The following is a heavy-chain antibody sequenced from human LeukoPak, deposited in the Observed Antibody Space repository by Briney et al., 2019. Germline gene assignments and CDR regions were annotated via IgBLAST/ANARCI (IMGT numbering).Heavy chain of an antibody. V-gene: IGHV4-59*01. CDR2: IYYSGST. CDR3: ARGESGNHAGFFDI. CDR1: GDSITNYY. Sequence: SDSLSLTCTVSGDSITNYYPTWIRQPPGKELEWIGFIYYSGSTNYSPSLKSRVTISVDTSKNQFSLKLSSVTAADTAVYYCARGESGNHAGFFDIWGQGTMVTVSS. D-gene: IGHD1-14*01. J-gene: IGHJ3*02.